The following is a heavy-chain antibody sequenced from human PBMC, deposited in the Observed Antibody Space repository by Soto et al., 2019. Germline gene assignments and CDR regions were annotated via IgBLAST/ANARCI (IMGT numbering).Heavy chain of an antibody. CDR2: IYPGDSDT. D-gene: IGHD5-18*01. Sequence: XESLNISCRGSGYSVTSYWIGWVRQMPGKGLEWMGIIYPGDSDTRYSPSFQGQVTISADKSISTAYLQWSSLKASDTAMYYCARDKAGYSYGSHFDSSGQGTLVTVSS. V-gene: IGHV5-51*01. CDR3: ARDKAGYSYGSHFDS. CDR1: GYSVTSYW. J-gene: IGHJ4*02.